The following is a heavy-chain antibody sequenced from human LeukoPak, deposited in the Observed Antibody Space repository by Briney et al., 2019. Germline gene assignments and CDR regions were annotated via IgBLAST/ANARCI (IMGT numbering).Heavy chain of an antibody. CDR1: GGTFSSYA. Sequence: GASVTVSCKASGGTFSSYAISWVRQAPGQGPEWMGGIIPIFGTANYAQKFQGRVTMTRDMSTSTVYMELSSLRSEDTAVYYCARANYDILTGYPNWFDPWGQGTLVTVSS. D-gene: IGHD3-9*01. V-gene: IGHV1-69*05. CDR2: IIPIFGTA. CDR3: ARANYDILTGYPNWFDP. J-gene: IGHJ5*02.